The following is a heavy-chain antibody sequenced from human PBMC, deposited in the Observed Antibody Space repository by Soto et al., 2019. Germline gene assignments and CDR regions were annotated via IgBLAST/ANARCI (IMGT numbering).Heavy chain of an antibody. CDR2: ISYDGSNK. D-gene: IGHD2-21*01. J-gene: IGHJ4*02. CDR3: AKGLSGDVDY. Sequence: GGSLRLSCAASGFTFSSYGMHWVRQAPGKGLEWVAVISYDGSNKYYADSVKGRFTISRDNSKNTLYLQMNSLRAEDTAVYYCAKGLSGDVDYWGQGTLGTVSA. CDR1: GFTFSSYG. V-gene: IGHV3-30*18.